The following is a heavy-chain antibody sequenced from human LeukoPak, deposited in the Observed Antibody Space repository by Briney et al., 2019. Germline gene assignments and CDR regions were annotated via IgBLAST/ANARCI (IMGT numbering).Heavy chain of an antibody. D-gene: IGHD1-26*01. CDR3: TTGRAIVGAPYYYYYYMDV. CDR2: IKSKTDGGTT. J-gene: IGHJ6*03. CDR1: GFTFSDYA. V-gene: IGHV3-15*01. Sequence: PGGTLRLSCAASGFTFSDYAMTWVRQAPGKGLEWVGRIKSKTDGGTTDYAAPVKGRFTISRDDSKNTLYLQMNSLKTEDTAVYYCTTGRAIVGAPYYYYYYMDVWGKGTTVTVSS.